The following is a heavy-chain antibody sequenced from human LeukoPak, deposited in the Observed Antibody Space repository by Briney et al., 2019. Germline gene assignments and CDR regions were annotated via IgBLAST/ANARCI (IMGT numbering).Heavy chain of an antibody. J-gene: IGHJ4*02. CDR1: GFTFSNAW. Sequence: TGGSLRLSCAASGFTFSNAWMSWVRQAPGKGLEWVSSISSSSTYIFYADSVKGRFTISRDNAKNSLYLQMNSLRAEDTALYYCARLAGVDHYYLDYWGQGTLVTVSS. D-gene: IGHD3-10*01. V-gene: IGHV3-21*06. CDR3: ARLAGVDHYYLDY. CDR2: ISSSSTYI.